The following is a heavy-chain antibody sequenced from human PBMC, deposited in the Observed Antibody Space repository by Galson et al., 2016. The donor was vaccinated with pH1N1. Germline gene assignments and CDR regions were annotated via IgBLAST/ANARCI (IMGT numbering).Heavy chain of an antibody. CDR1: GFTFDDYA. D-gene: IGHD3-10*01. J-gene: IGHJ4*02. V-gene: IGHV3-9*01. CDR2: ISWNSGSI. Sequence: SLRLSCAASGFTFDDYAMQWVRQGPGKGLEWVSGISWNSGSIGYADSVKGRFTISRDNAKNSLYLQMNSLRAEDTALYYCAKDRDYYGSGPTDYWGQGTLVTVSS. CDR3: AKDRDYYGSGPTDY.